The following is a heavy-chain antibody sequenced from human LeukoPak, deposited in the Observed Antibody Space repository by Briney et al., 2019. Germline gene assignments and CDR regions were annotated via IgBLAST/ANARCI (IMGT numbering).Heavy chain of an antibody. V-gene: IGHV3-21*01. CDR3: ARDSMVRGVLVLKTDRNFDY. J-gene: IGHJ4*02. Sequence: PGGSLRLSCAASGFTFSSYSMNWVRQAPGKGLEWVSSISSSSSYIYYADSVKGRFTISRDNAKNSLYLQMNSLRAEDTAVYYCARDSMVRGVLVLKTDRNFDYWGQGTLVTVSS. D-gene: IGHD3-10*01. CDR2: ISSSSSYI. CDR1: GFTFSSYS.